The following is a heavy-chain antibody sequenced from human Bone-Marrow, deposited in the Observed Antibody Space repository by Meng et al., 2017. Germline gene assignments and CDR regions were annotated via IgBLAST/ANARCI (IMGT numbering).Heavy chain of an antibody. Sequence: GGSLRLSCAASGFIFSSYGMSWVRQAPGKGLEWVANIKQDGSEKDYVDSVKGRFTISRDNAKNSLYLQMNSLRVEDTAVYYCARSIAVPLYWGQGTLVTVSS. D-gene: IGHD6-19*01. J-gene: IGHJ4*02. V-gene: IGHV3-7*01. CDR3: ARSIAVPLY. CDR1: GFIFSSYG. CDR2: IKQDGSEK.